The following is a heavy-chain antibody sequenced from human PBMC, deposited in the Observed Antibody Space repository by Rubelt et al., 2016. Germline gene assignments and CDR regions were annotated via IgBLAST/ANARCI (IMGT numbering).Heavy chain of an antibody. V-gene: IGHV4-38-2*02. CDR2: INHSGST. J-gene: IGHJ3*02. CDR3: ARQGEGIAARSAFDI. CDR1: GYSISSGYY. Sequence: QVQLQESGPGLVKPSETLSLSCTVSGYSISSGYYWGWIRQPPGKGLEWIGEINHSGSTNYNPSLKSRVTISVDTSKNQFSLKLSSVTAADTAVYYCARQGEGIAARSAFDIWGQGTMVTVSS. D-gene: IGHD6-6*01.